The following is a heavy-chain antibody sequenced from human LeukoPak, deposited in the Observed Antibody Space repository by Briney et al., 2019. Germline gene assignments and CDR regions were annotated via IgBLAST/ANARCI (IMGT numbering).Heavy chain of an antibody. CDR2: ISWNSGSI. Sequence: GGSLRLSCAASGFTFDDYAMHWVRQAPGKGLEWASGISWNSGSIGYADSVKGRFTISRDNAKNSLYLQMNSLRAEDMALYYCAKDKGPSYSRRGASFDYWGQGTLVTVSS. CDR1: GFTFDDYA. D-gene: IGHD4-11*01. CDR3: AKDKGPSYSRRGASFDY. V-gene: IGHV3-9*03. J-gene: IGHJ4*02.